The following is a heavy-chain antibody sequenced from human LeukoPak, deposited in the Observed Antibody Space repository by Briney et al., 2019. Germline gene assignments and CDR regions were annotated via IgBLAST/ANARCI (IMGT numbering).Heavy chain of an antibody. CDR3: ARQYGSWYTFYFQH. Sequence: KPSGTLSLTCTVSGGSISSSSYYWGWIRQPPGKGLEWIGSIYYSGSTYYNPSLKSRVTISVDTSKNQFSLKLSSVTAADTAVYYCARQYGSWYTFYFQHWGQGTPVTVSS. V-gene: IGHV4-39*01. J-gene: IGHJ1*01. CDR2: IYYSGST. D-gene: IGHD6-13*01. CDR1: GGSISSSSYY.